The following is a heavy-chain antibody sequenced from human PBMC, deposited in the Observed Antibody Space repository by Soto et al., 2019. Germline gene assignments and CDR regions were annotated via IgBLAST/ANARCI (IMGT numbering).Heavy chain of an antibody. J-gene: IGHJ3*02. Sequence: ASVKVSCKASGYTFAGYYRRWVRQATGQGLEWMGWINPNSGGTNYAQKFQGWVTMTRDTSISTAYMELSRLRSDDTAVYYCAAFDCTNGVCPNDAFDIWGQGTMVTVSS. CDR2: INPNSGGT. CDR3: AAFDCTNGVCPNDAFDI. CDR1: GYTFAGYY. V-gene: IGHV1-2*04. D-gene: IGHD2-8*01.